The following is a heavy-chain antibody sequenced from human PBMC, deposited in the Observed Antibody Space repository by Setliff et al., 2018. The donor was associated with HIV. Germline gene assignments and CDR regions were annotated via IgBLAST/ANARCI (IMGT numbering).Heavy chain of an antibody. D-gene: IGHD3-10*01. Sequence: GASVKVSCKASGYTFTGYYMHWVRQAPGQGLEWMGWINPNSGGTNYAQKFQGRVTMTRDTSISTAYMELSRLRSDDTAVYYCARGLTYRGYYYGSGSYYNIQQPIDYWGQGTLVTVSS. V-gene: IGHV1-2*02. J-gene: IGHJ4*02. CDR2: INPNSGGT. CDR3: ARGLTYRGYYYGSGSYYNIQQPIDY. CDR1: GYTFTGYY.